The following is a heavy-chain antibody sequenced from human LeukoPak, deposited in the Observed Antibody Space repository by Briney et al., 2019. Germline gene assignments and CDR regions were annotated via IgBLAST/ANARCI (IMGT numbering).Heavy chain of an antibody. Sequence: ASVKVSCKASGYTFTDYYIHWVRQAPGQGLEWMGWINPNSGGTNYAQKFQGRVTMTRGTSISTAYMELSRLRSDDTAVYYCARGDYDSSGYYTFHDAFDIWGQGTMVTVSS. J-gene: IGHJ3*02. V-gene: IGHV1-2*02. D-gene: IGHD3-22*01. CDR2: INPNSGGT. CDR3: ARGDYDSSGYYTFHDAFDI. CDR1: GYTFTDYY.